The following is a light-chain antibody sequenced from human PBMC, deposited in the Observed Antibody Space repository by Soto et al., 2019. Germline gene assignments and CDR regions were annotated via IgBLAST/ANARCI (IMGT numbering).Light chain of an antibody. Sequence: IHMTQSPSSLSASVRDRVTITWRASQGIRNDLGWYQQKPGKAPKLLIYAAPSLQSGVPSRFSGSGSGTDFTLTISSLQPEDFATYYYLQDYNYPRTFGQGTKVDIK. CDR1: QGIRND. CDR2: AAP. CDR3: LQDYNYPRT. J-gene: IGKJ1*01. V-gene: IGKV1-6*01.